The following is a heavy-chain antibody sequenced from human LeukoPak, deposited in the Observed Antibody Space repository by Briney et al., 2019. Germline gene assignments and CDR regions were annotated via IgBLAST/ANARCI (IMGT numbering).Heavy chain of an antibody. D-gene: IGHD3-3*01. Sequence: GGSLRLSCATSGFTFNSYAMSLVRQAPGKGLEWVSASSGSGGNTYYADSGKGRFTISRDNSKNTLYLQMNSLRAEDTAVYYCAGPHITIFYYWGQGTLVTVSS. CDR3: AGPHITIFYY. V-gene: IGHV3-23*01. J-gene: IGHJ4*02. CDR2: SSGSGGNT. CDR1: GFTFNSYA.